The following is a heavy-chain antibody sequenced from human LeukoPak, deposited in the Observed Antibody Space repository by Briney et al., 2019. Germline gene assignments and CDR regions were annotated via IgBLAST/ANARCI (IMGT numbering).Heavy chain of an antibody. J-gene: IGHJ4*02. Sequence: GGSLRLSCAASGFTFSSYWMSWVRQAPGEGLEWVANIKQDGSEKYYVDSVKGRFTISRDNAKNSLYLQMNSLRAEDTAVYYCARVGAFGGANFDYWGQGTLVTVSS. V-gene: IGHV3-7*01. CDR2: IKQDGSEK. D-gene: IGHD3-16*01. CDR1: GFTFSSYW. CDR3: ARVGAFGGANFDY.